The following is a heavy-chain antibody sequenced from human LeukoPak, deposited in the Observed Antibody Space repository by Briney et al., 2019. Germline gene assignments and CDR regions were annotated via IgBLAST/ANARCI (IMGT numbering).Heavy chain of an antibody. CDR2: MNPNSGNT. J-gene: IGHJ4*02. CDR1: GYTFTSYD. D-gene: IGHD3-3*01. V-gene: IGHV1-8*03. Sequence: GASVKVSCKASGYTFTSYDINWVRQATGQGLEGMGWMNPNSGNTGYAQKFQGRVTITRNTSISTAYMELSRLRSDGTAVYYCATLYDFWSGYLGGEDYFDYWGQGTLVTVSS. CDR3: ATLYDFWSGYLGGEDYFDY.